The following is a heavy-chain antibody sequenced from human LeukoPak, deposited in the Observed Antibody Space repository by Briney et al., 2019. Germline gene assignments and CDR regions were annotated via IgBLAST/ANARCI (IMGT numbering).Heavy chain of an antibody. CDR2: INPNSGGT. V-gene: IGHV1-2*02. Sequence: ASVKVSCEASGYTFTGYYMHWVRQAPGQGLEWMGWINPNSGGTNYAQKFQGRVTMTRDTSISTAYMELSRLRSDDTAVYYCARPVTTVDWYDPCGQGTLVTVSS. CDR1: GYTFTGYY. CDR3: ARPVTTVDWYDP. D-gene: IGHD4-17*01. J-gene: IGHJ5*02.